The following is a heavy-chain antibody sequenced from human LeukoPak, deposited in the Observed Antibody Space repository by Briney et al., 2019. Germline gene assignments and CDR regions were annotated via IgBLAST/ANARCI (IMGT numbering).Heavy chain of an antibody. CDR1: GFTVSSNY. CDR2: IYSGGST. CDR3: ARDDYGDYGFDY. J-gene: IGHJ4*02. Sequence: GGSLRLACAASGFTVSSNYMSWVRQAPGKGLEWVSVIYSGGSTYYADSVKGRFTISRDNSKNTLYLQMNSLRAEDTAVYYCARDDYGDYGFDYWGQGTLVTVSS. V-gene: IGHV3-53*01. D-gene: IGHD4-17*01.